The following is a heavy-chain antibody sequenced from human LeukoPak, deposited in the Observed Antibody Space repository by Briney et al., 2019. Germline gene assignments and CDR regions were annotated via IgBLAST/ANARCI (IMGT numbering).Heavy chain of an antibody. J-gene: IGHJ3*02. CDR3: AFHISSGYYYRAFDI. Sequence: NPSETLSLTCAVYGGSFSGYYWSWIRQPPGKGLEWIGEINHSGSTNYNPSLKSRVTISVDTSKNQFSLKLSSVTAADTAVYYCAFHISSGYYYRAFDIWGQGTMVTVSS. CDR1: GGSFSGYY. CDR2: INHSGST. V-gene: IGHV4-34*01. D-gene: IGHD3-22*01.